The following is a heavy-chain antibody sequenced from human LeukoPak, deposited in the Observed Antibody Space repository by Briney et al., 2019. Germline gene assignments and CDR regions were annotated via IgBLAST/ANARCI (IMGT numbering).Heavy chain of an antibody. D-gene: IGHD3-22*01. J-gene: IGHJ4*02. V-gene: IGHV3-7*01. CDR3: ARGLSDSSGYSAY. Sequence: GGSLRLSCAASGFTFSSYAMSWVRQAPGKGLEWVANIKQDGSEKYYVDSVKGRFTISRDNAKNSLYLQMNSLRAEDTAVYYCARGLSDSSGYSAYWGQGTLVTVSS. CDR2: IKQDGSEK. CDR1: GFTFSSYA.